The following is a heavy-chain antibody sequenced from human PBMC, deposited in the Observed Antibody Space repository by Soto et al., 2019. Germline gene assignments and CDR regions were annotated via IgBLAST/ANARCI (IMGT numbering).Heavy chain of an antibody. V-gene: IGHV4-34*01. D-gene: IGHD3-3*01. Sequence: PSETLSLTCAVYGGSFSGYYWSWIRQPPGKGLEWIGEINHSGSTNYNPSLKSRVTISVDTSKNQFSLKRSSVTAADTAVYYCARVTRFLEWSRTFDYWGQGTLVTVSS. CDR2: INHSGST. J-gene: IGHJ4*02. CDR3: ARVTRFLEWSRTFDY. CDR1: GGSFSGYY.